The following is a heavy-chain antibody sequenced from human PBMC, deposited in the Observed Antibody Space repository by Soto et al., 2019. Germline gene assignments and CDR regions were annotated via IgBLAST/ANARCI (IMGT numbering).Heavy chain of an antibody. Sequence: EVQLVESGGGLVQPGGSLRLSCAASGFTFSRYWMHWVRQAPGKGLVWVSRIKSDGSSTRYADSVKGRFTISRDNAKNTLYLQMNSLRAEDTAVYYCARDQDIGVVIAATYSFDIWGQGTMVSVSS. CDR1: GFTFSRYW. CDR3: ARDQDIGVVIAATYSFDI. D-gene: IGHD2-15*01. J-gene: IGHJ3*02. V-gene: IGHV3-74*01. CDR2: IKSDGSST.